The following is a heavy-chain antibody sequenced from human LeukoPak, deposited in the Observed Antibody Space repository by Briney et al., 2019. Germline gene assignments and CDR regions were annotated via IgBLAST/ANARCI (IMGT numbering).Heavy chain of an antibody. J-gene: IGHJ4*02. CDR1: GFTFDNYA. CDR2: ISWNSGYI. CDR3: AKVRGTYSSGYFFDY. D-gene: IGHD6-19*01. Sequence: GGSLRLSCAASGFTFDNYAMHWVRQAPGKGLEWLSVISWNSGYIGYADSVKGRFTISRDNAKKSLDLQMNSLRAEDTAFYYCAKVRGTYSSGYFFDYWGQGTLVTVSS. V-gene: IGHV3-9*01.